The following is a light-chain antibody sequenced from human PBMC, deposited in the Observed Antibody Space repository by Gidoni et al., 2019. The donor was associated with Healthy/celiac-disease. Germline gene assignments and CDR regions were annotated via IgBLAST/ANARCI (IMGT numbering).Light chain of an antibody. CDR3: QQYNSFPFG. J-gene: IGKJ3*01. CDR1: QSISSW. V-gene: IGKV1-5*03. Sequence: DIQMTQSPSTLSASVGDRVTITCRASQSISSWLAWYQQKPGKAPKLLIYKASSLESGVPSRFSGSGSGTEFTLTISSLQPDDFATYYCQQYNSFPFGFXPXTKVDIK. CDR2: KAS.